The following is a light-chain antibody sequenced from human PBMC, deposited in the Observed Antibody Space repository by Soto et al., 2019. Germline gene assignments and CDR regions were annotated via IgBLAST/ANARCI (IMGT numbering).Light chain of an antibody. CDR3: QQYGSSPHT. Sequence: EIVLTQSPGTLSLSPGERATLSCRASQSVSSSYLAWYQHKPGQAPRLLIYGASSRATGIPDRFSGSGSGTDFTLTISRLEPEDFAVYYCQQYGSSPHTFGXGT. V-gene: IGKV3-20*01. CDR1: QSVSSSY. J-gene: IGKJ2*01. CDR2: GAS.